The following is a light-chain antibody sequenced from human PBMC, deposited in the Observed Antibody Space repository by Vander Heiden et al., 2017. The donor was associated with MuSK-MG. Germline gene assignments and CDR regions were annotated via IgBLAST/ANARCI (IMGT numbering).Light chain of an antibody. CDR1: QTRLHNSKNKTF. V-gene: IGKV4-1*01. CDR2: WAS. CDR3: QQYYSTPLT. Sequence: DIVMTQSPDSLAVSLGERATINYKSSQTRLHNSKNKTFLAWYQQKSGQPPKVLIYWASTRESGVPDRFRGAGSGSDFTLTISSLQPGDVAVYYCQQYYSTPLTFGGGTKVQI. J-gene: IGKJ4*01.